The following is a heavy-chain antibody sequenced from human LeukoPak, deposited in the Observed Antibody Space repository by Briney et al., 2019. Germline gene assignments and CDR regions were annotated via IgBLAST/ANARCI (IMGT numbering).Heavy chain of an antibody. J-gene: IGHJ6*03. D-gene: IGHD6-19*01. CDR1: GFTFSSYD. CDR3: ARGWVAGSYYYYYYMDV. V-gene: IGHV3-13*01. Sequence: GGSLRLSCAASGFTFSSYDMHWVRQATGKGLEWVSAIGTAGDTYYPGSVKGRFTISRENAKNSLYLQMNSLRAGDTAVYYCARGWVAGSYYYYYYMDVWGKGTTVTVSS. CDR2: IGTAGDT.